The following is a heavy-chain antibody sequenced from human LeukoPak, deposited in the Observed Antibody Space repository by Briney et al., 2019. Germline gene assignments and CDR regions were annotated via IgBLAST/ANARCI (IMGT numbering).Heavy chain of an antibody. CDR3: ARVDSIYYYGMDV. D-gene: IGHD3-22*01. CDR1: GYTFTGYY. Sequence: ASVKVSCKASGYTFTGYYMHWVRPAPGQGLEWMGWINPNSGGTNYAQKFQGRVTMTRDTSISTAYMELSRLRSDGTAVYYCARVDSIYYYGMDVWGQGTTVTVSS. V-gene: IGHV1-2*02. CDR2: INPNSGGT. J-gene: IGHJ6*02.